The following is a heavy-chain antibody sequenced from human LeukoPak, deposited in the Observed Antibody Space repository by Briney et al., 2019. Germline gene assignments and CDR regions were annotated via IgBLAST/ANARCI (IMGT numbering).Heavy chain of an antibody. V-gene: IGHV4-39*01. CDR1: GGSVYTSDYY. CDR3: ARQRAAEGVYNWFDP. D-gene: IGHD6-13*01. Sequence: SETLSLTCTVSGGSVYTSDYYWGWVRQPPGKGPEWIGDIFYTGKTNYNPSLKSRVTISVDTSKNQFSLKLSSVTAADTAVYYCARQRAAEGVYNWFDPWGQGTLVTVSS. CDR2: IFYTGKT. J-gene: IGHJ5*02.